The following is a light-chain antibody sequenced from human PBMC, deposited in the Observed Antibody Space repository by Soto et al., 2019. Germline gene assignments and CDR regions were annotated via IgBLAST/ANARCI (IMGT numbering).Light chain of an antibody. Sequence: QSALHHPASVYGSPGQSIALPCTETSVDVGGFEYVSWYQQHPGKVPKLMIYDVNNRPSGVSNRFSGSKSGNTASLTISGLQAEDEADYFCSSYTSSNTYVFGTGTKVIVL. V-gene: IGLV2-14*03. CDR2: DVN. CDR3: SSYTSSNTYV. CDR1: SVDVGGFEY. J-gene: IGLJ1*01.